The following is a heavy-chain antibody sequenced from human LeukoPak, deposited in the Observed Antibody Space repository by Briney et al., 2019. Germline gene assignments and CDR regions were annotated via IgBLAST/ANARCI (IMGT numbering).Heavy chain of an antibody. V-gene: IGHV1-18*01. CDR2: VSTSNGAT. Sequence: GSSVKVSCQTSGYNFNRYTITWLRQAPGQGLEWMGWVSTSNGATNYAEKFQSRVIITTETVTKTAYIGLRRLQSGDTDIYFCARVSDTSMVTPGFDSWGQGTLVTVSP. CDR1: GYNFNRYT. J-gene: IGHJ4*02. CDR3: ARVSDTSMVTPGFDS. D-gene: IGHD5-18*01.